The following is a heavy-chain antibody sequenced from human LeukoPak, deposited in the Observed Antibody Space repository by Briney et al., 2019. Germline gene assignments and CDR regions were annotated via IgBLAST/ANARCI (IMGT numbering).Heavy chain of an antibody. V-gene: IGHV3-53*01. Sequence: AGGSLRLSCAASGFTVSSNYMSWVRQAPGKGLDWVSVIYSGGKTYYADSVKGRFSISRDNSKNTLYLQMNSLRAEDTAVYSCARAIQYCSGGSCYPCAFDIWGQGTMVTVSS. CDR2: IYSGGKT. CDR1: GFTVSSNY. CDR3: ARAIQYCSGGSCYPCAFDI. J-gene: IGHJ3*02. D-gene: IGHD2-15*01.